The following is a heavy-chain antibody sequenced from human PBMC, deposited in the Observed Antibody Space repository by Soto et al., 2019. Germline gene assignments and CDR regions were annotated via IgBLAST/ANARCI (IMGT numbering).Heavy chain of an antibody. V-gene: IGHV3-30*18. CDR3: AKAHYDYGDYALDY. J-gene: IGHJ4*02. Sequence: QVQLVESGGGVVQPGRSLRLSCAASGFTFSSYGMHWVRQAPGKGLEWEAVISYDGSNKYYADSVKGQFTISRDNSKNTLYLQMNRLRAEDTAVYYCAKAHYDYGDYALDYWGQGTLVTVSS. CDR1: GFTFSSYG. CDR2: ISYDGSNK. D-gene: IGHD4-17*01.